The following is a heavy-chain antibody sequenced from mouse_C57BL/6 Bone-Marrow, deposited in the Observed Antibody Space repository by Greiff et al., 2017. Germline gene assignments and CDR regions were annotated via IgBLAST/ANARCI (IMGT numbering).Heavy chain of an antibody. J-gene: IGHJ3*01. CDR1: GYTFTSYW. CDR2: IDPSDSYT. D-gene: IGHD4-1*01. V-gene: IGHV1-69*01. CDR3: ARELAGTFAY. Sequence: QVQLQQPGAELVMPGASVKLSCKASGYTFTSYWMHWVKQRPGQGLEWIGEIDPSDSYTNYNQKFKGKSTLTVDKSSSTAYMQLSSLTSEDSAVYYCARELAGTFAYGGQGTLVTVSA.